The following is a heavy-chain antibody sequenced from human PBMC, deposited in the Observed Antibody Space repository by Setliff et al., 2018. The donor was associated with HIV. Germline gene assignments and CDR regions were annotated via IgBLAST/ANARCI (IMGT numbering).Heavy chain of an antibody. CDR1: GYTFTGYY. D-gene: IGHD6-19*01. J-gene: IGHJ4*02. Sequence: ASVKVSCKASGYTFTGYYMHWVRQAPGQGLEWMGRINPNSGGTNYAQKFQGRVTMTTDTSTSTAYMELRSLRSDDTAMYYCARKYTGGPLDYWGQGTLVTVSS. CDR3: ARKYTGGPLDY. V-gene: IGHV1-2*06. CDR2: INPNSGGT.